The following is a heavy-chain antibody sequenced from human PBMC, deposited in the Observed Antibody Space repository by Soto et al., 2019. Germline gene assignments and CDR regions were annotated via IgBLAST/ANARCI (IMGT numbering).Heavy chain of an antibody. CDR2: INAYNGNT. D-gene: IGHD6-13*01. J-gene: IGHJ3*02. CDR3: ARSLWKQLDPDDAFEI. CDR1: GYTFTSYG. Sequence: QVQLVQSGAEVKKPGASVKVSCKASGYTFTSYGISWVRQAPGQGLEWMGWINAYNGNTNYAMKLQGRDTMTTDTSTSTAYMELRSLRSDDTAVYYCARSLWKQLDPDDAFEIWGQATMVTVSS. V-gene: IGHV1-18*01.